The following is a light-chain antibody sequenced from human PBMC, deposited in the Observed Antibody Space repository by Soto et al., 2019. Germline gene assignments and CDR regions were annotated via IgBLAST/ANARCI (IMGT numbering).Light chain of an antibody. Sequence: DIQMTQSPSSLSASVGDRVTITCRASQSITGYLNWYQQKPGKAPKLLIYAASSLQSGVPSRFSGSGYGTDFTLTISSLQRDDFATYFCQQSLGIPYTFGQGTRLE. V-gene: IGKV1-39*01. J-gene: IGKJ2*01. CDR1: QSITGY. CDR3: QQSLGIPYT. CDR2: AAS.